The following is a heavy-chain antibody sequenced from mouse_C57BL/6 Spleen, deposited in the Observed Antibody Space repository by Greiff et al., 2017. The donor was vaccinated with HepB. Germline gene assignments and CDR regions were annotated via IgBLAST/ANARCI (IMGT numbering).Heavy chain of an antibody. CDR3: ARERGYYGYDDAMDY. J-gene: IGHJ4*01. CDR2: ISYDGSN. Sequence: EVKLMESGPGLVKPSQSLSLTCSVTGYSITSGYYWNWIRQFPGNKLEWMGYISYDGSNNYNPSLKNRISITRDTSKNQFFLKLNSVTTEDTATYYCARERGYYGYDDAMDYWGQGTSVTVSS. V-gene: IGHV3-6*01. CDR1: GYSITSGYY. D-gene: IGHD2-2*01.